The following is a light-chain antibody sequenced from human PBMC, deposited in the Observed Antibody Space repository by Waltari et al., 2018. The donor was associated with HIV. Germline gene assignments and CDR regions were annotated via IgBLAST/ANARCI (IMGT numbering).Light chain of an antibody. J-gene: IGLJ2*01. CDR2: DVS. CDR3: CSYAGSDVV. V-gene: IGLV2-11*01. Sequence: QSALTQPRSVSGSPGQSVTISCTGTSNDVGGYNYVSWYQQHPGKAPKPMIYDVSKRPSGVPDRFSGSKSGNTASLTISGLQAEDGADYYCCSYAGSDVVFGGGTKLTVL. CDR1: SNDVGGYNY.